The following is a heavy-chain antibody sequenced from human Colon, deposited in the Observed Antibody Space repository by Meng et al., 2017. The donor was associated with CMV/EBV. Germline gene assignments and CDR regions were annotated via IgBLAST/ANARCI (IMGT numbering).Heavy chain of an antibody. CDR3: VRGHYDGA. CDR1: RFRFSDFW. J-gene: IGHJ4*03. Sequence: LRLSFTVSRFRFSDFWMNWVRQAPGKGLEWVANIQADGSETYYADSVKGRFIISRDNAKNSLFLQMNSLRVEDTAVYFCVRGHYDGAWGHGTLVTVSS. V-gene: IGHV3-7*04. D-gene: IGHD3-16*01. CDR2: IQADGSET.